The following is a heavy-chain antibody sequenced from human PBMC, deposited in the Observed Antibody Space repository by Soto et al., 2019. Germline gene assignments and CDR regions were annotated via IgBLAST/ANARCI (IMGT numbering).Heavy chain of an antibody. J-gene: IGHJ4*01. CDR2: IKSKDAGGTE. V-gene: IGHV3-15*07. CDR1: GGSISSYY. D-gene: IGHD6-6*01. CDR3: TTDSYFTLKLVRFDY. Sequence: ETLSLTCTVSGGSISSYYWSWIRQPPGKGLEWVGRIKSKDAGGTEDFAEVVKGRFAISRDDSRSMVYMQMSSLKTEDTAVYYCTTDSYFTLKLVRFDYWGLGTLVTVSS.